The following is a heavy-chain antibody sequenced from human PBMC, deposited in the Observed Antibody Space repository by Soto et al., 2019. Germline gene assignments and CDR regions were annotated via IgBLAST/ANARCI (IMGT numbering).Heavy chain of an antibody. D-gene: IGHD1-26*01. CDR2: ISYDGSNK. CDR1: GFTFSSYG. J-gene: IGHJ4*01. V-gene: IGHV3-30*03. CDR3: ARDADHSPVY. Sequence: GGSLRLSCAASGFTFSSYGMHWVRQAPGKGLEWVAVISYDGSNKYYADSVKGRFTIARDNAKKSLYLHLNTLRADDSAVYYCARDADHSPVYWGHGTLVTVSS.